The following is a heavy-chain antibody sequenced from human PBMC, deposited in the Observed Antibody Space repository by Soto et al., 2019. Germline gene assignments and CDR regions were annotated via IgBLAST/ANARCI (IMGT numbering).Heavy chain of an antibody. CDR2: ISSSGSTI. CDR1: GFTFSDYY. Sequence: KTGGSLRLSCAASGFTFSDYYMSWIRQAPGKGLEWVSYISSSGSTIYYADSVKGRFTISRDNAKNSLYLQMNSLRAEDTAVYYCARSWGELPYHFDYWGQGTLVTVSS. D-gene: IGHD3-16*01. V-gene: IGHV3-11*01. J-gene: IGHJ4*02. CDR3: ARSWGELPYHFDY.